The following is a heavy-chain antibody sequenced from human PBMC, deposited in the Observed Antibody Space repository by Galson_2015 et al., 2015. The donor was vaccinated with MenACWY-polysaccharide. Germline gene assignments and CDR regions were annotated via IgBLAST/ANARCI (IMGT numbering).Heavy chain of an antibody. D-gene: IGHD2-15*01. Sequence: SLRLSCAASGFSFSSYSMTWVRQAPGKGLEWLSYITPAGDDKLYADSVKGRFTISRDNAKNSLYLQMNNLRAEDTAVYYCASRGVVTPYSHDYWGQGALVGVSS. CDR3: ASRGVVTPYSHDY. J-gene: IGHJ4*02. V-gene: IGHV3-21*06. CDR2: ITPAGDDK. CDR1: GFSFSSYS.